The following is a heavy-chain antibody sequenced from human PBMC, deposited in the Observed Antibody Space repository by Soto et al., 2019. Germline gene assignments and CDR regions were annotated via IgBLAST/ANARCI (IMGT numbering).Heavy chain of an antibody. CDR1: GFTFSSYG. CDR3: AKDLIVVPAAITYYYYYGMDV. J-gene: IGHJ6*02. CDR2: ISYDGSNK. Sequence: GGSLRLSCAASGFTFSSYGMHWVRQAPGKGLEWVAVISYDGSNKYYADSVKGRFTISRDNSKNTLYLQMNSLRAEDTAVYYCAKDLIVVPAAITYYYYYGMDVWGQGPTVTVSS. D-gene: IGHD2-2*01. V-gene: IGHV3-30*18.